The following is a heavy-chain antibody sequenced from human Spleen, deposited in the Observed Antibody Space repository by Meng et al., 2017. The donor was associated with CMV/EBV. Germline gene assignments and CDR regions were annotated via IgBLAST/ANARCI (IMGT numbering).Heavy chain of an antibody. CDR3: ARVDRQWFDP. Sequence: CLVSGGSIGSGAFYWGWIRQPPGKGLEWIGSIYQRGTTSFHPSLKGRVSISFDMSKNQFSLNLNSVTAADTAVYYCARVDRQWFDPWGQGTLVTVSS. CDR2: IYQRGTT. V-gene: IGHV4-39*07. CDR1: GGSIGSGAFY. J-gene: IGHJ5*02.